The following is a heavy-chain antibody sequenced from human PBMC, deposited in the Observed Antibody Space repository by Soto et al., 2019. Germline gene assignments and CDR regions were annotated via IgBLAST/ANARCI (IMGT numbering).Heavy chain of an antibody. CDR2: TYYRSKWYN. D-gene: IGHD3-3*01. CDR3: AIGIDWSGYPPCPTHV. V-gene: IGHV6-1*01. J-gene: IGHJ6*02. CDR1: GDSVSSNSAA. Sequence: SQTLSLTCAISGDSVSSNSAAWNWIRQSPSRGLEWLGRTYYRSKWYNDYAVSVKSRITINPDTSKNQFSLQLNSVTPEDTAVYYCAIGIDWSGYPPCPTHVWRQATTVTVSS.